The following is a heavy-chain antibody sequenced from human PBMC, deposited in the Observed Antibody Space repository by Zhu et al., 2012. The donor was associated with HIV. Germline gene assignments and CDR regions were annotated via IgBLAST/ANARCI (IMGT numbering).Heavy chain of an antibody. CDR2: IYYSQSA. Sequence: QVQLQESGPGLVKPSQTLSLTCTVSGGSITSGNYYWSWIRQPPGKGLEWIAYIYYSQSAYYNPSLKSRLTISLDMPKNQFSLNLTSVTAADTAVYYCARGVLNYNILTGYSFDAFDIWARGQWSPSLQ. J-gene: IGHJ3*02. D-gene: IGHD3-9*01. V-gene: IGHV4-30-4*08. CDR1: GGSITSGNYY. CDR3: ARGVLNYNILTGYSFDAFDI.